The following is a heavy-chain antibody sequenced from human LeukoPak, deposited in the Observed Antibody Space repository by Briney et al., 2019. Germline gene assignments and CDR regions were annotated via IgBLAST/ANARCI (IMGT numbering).Heavy chain of an antibody. V-gene: IGHV4-59*11. J-gene: IGHJ4*02. CDR1: GVSITSHY. D-gene: IGHD5-18*01. CDR2: MYDSEKT. CDR3: ATIKRGSIYGYYF. Sequence: PSETLSLTCTVSGVSITSHYWSWIRQPPGKGLEWIGYMYDSEKTKDNLSFKSRSTLSADTSKNQFSLRLSSVTAEDTAVYYCATIKRGSIYGYYFWGQRILVTVTS.